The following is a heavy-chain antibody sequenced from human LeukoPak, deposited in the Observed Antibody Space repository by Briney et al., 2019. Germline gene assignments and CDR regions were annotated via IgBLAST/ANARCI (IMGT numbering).Heavy chain of an antibody. V-gene: IGHV3-23*01. Sequence: GGSLRLSCAASGFTFSSYAMSWVRQAPGKGLEWVSGITGSGDTTFYADSVKGRFTISRDNSKNTLYLQMHSPRAEDTAVYYCVKDYSTIAAAANPLFDYWGQGALVTVSS. J-gene: IGHJ4*02. CDR2: ITGSGDTT. CDR3: VKDYSTIAAAANPLFDY. D-gene: IGHD6-13*01. CDR1: GFTFSSYA.